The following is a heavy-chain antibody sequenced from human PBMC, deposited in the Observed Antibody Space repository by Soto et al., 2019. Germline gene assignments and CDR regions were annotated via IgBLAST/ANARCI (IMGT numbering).Heavy chain of an antibody. CDR3: ARGGVVQAYIEAKWFDP. CDR2: IYYSGSF. Sequence: SETLSLTCTVSGGSISSGGYYWSWIRQHPGKGLEWIGYIYYSGSFYYNPSLRSRVTISVDTSKNQFSLKLSSVTAADTAVYYCARGGVVQAYIEAKWFDPWGQGTLVTVSS. D-gene: IGHD2-2*01. CDR1: GGSISSGGYY. J-gene: IGHJ5*02. V-gene: IGHV4-31*03.